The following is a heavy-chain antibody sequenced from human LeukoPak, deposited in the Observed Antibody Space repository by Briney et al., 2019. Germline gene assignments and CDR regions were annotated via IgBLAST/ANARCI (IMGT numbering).Heavy chain of an antibody. D-gene: IGHD6-13*01. CDR3: ARDLGAAAGRCYYYYYGMDV. CDR1: GYTFTSYG. J-gene: IGHJ6*02. Sequence: ASVKVSCKASGYTFTSYGISWVRQAPGQGLEWMGWISAYNGNTNYAQKLQGRVTMTTDTSTSTAYMELRSLRSDDTAVYYCARDLGAAAGRCYYYYYGMDVWGQGTTVTVSS. CDR2: ISAYNGNT. V-gene: IGHV1-18*01.